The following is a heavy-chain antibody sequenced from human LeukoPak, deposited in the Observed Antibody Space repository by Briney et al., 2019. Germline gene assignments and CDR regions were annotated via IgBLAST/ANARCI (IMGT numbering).Heavy chain of an antibody. Sequence: PGGSLRLSCAASGFTFSNCAMNWVRQAPGKGLEWVSTISDGGGSTYYADSVKGRFTISRDNSKNTLYLQMNSLRAEDTAVYYCARRSGNDWYFDLWGRGTLVTVSS. D-gene: IGHD3-3*01. CDR1: GFTFSNCA. CDR2: ISDGGGST. V-gene: IGHV3-23*01. J-gene: IGHJ2*01. CDR3: ARRSGNDWYFDL.